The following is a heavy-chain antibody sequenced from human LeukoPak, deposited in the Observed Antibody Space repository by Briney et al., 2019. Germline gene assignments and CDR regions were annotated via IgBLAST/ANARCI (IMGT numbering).Heavy chain of an antibody. J-gene: IGHJ3*02. V-gene: IGHV3-23*01. CDR3: AKDHTVYAFDI. Sequence: GGSLRLSCAASGFTFSNYAMSWVRQAPGKGLEWVSAISGSGGSTYYADSVKGRFTISRDNSKTTLFLHMNGLRAEDTAVYYCAKDHTVYAFDIWGQGTMVTVSS. CDR1: GFTFSNYA. CDR2: ISGSGGST. D-gene: IGHD4-17*01.